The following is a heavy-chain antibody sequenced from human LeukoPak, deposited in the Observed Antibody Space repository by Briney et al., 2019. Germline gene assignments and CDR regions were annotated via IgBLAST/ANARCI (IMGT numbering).Heavy chain of an antibody. J-gene: IGHJ4*02. D-gene: IGHD6-13*01. Sequence: ASVKVSCKASGYTFPSYDINWVRQATGQGLEWMGWMNPNSGNTGYAQKFQGRVTMTRNTSISTAYMELSSLRSEDTAVYYCARAVGDSSSWVYYLDYWGQGTVDSVSS. V-gene: IGHV1-8*01. CDR2: MNPNSGNT. CDR1: GYTFPSYD. CDR3: ARAVGDSSSWVYYLDY.